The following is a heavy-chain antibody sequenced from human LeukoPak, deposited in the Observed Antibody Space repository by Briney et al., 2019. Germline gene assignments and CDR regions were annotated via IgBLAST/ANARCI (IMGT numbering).Heavy chain of an antibody. D-gene: IGHD1-7*01. CDR3: AREHFWNYGGVTDY. J-gene: IGHJ4*02. Sequence: GSLRLSCAASGFTFSSYAMHWVRQAPGKGLEWVAVISYDGSNKYYADSVKGRFTISRDNSKNTLYLQMNSLRAEDTAVYYCAREHFWNYGGVTDYWGQGTLVTVSS. V-gene: IGHV3-30*04. CDR2: ISYDGSNK. CDR1: GFTFSSYA.